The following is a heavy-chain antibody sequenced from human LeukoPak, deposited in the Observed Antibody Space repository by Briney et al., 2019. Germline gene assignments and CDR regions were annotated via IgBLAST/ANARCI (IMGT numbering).Heavy chain of an antibody. D-gene: IGHD1-14*01. CDR1: DGSFSGFY. CDR3: ARGVTGTTEYYFDY. Sequence: SETLSLTCAIYDGSFSGFYWSWIRQPPGKGLEWIGEINHSGSTNYNPSLKSRVTISVDTSKNQFSLKLSSVTAADTAVYYCARGVTGTTEYYFDYWGQGTLVTVSS. CDR2: INHSGST. V-gene: IGHV4-34*01. J-gene: IGHJ4*02.